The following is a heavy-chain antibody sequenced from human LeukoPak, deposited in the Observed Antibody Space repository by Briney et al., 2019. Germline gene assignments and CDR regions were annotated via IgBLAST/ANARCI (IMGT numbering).Heavy chain of an antibody. CDR1: GGSISSSSYY. J-gene: IGHJ4*02. Sequence: SETLSLTCTVSGGSISSSSYYWGWIRRPPGKGLEWIGNIYYSGSTYYNPSLKSRVTISVDTSKNQFSLKLNSVTAADTAVYYCARGELLYDYWGQGTLVTVSS. V-gene: IGHV4-39*01. CDR3: ARGELLYDY. CDR2: IYYSGST. D-gene: IGHD2-15*01.